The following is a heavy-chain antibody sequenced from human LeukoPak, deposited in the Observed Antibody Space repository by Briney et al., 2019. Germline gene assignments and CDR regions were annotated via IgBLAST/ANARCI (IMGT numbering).Heavy chain of an antibody. J-gene: IGHJ6*03. Sequence: SVKVSCKASGGTFNSYAISWVRQGPGQGLEWMGGIMPLFGTANYAQEFQGRVTFTTDESASTAYKEVSSLRSEDTAVYYCAIGSLGDGYGVGDYYQYMDVWGKGTTVTVSS. D-gene: IGHD5-24*01. CDR3: AIGSLGDGYGVGDYYQYMDV. CDR2: IMPLFGTA. CDR1: GGTFNSYA. V-gene: IGHV1-69*05.